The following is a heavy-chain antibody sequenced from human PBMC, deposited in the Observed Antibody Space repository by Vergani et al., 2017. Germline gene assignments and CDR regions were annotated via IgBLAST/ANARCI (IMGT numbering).Heavy chain of an antibody. CDR1: GGSITSSSYY. V-gene: IGHV4-39*01. Sequence: QLHLQESGPGLVKPSETLSLTCTVSGGSITSSSYYWGWIRQPPGKGLVWFGNIYHSGGAYYNPSLKGRVTISVDTSKNQFSLEVTSVTAADTAIYFCARTESFSLRYFHWALWGQGTLVTVSS. D-gene: IGHD3-9*01. J-gene: IGHJ4*02. CDR2: IYHSGGA. CDR3: ARTESFSLRYFHWAL.